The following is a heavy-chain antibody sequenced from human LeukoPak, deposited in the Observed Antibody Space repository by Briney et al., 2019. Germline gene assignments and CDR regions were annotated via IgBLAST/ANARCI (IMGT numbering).Heavy chain of an antibody. Sequence: GGSLRLSCAASGFTLSSFGMSWVRQAPGKGLEWVSAISGSSGRTYYADAVKGRFTVSRDIFKNTVSLQMNRLRADDTAMYHCAKDRFYDILTGYPDYWGQGTLVTVSS. CDR2: ISGSSGRT. V-gene: IGHV3-23*01. CDR3: AKDRFYDILTGYPDY. D-gene: IGHD3-9*01. CDR1: GFTLSSFG. J-gene: IGHJ4*02.